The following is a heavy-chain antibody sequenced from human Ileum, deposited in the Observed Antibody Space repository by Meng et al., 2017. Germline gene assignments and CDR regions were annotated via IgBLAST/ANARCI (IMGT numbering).Heavy chain of an antibody. Sequence: QVQLQESGPGLGKPYQTLSLTCTVSGGSISSGGYYWRWIRQPPGKGLEWIGYIYDSGTTYYNPSLKRRIAISGDTSKNQFSLNLSSVTAADTAVYYCTRWGDAYFDHWGQGTLVTVSS. CDR1: GGSISSGGYY. CDR2: IYDSGTT. CDR3: TRWGDAYFDH. D-gene: IGHD2-21*02. V-gene: IGHV4-31*03. J-gene: IGHJ4*02.